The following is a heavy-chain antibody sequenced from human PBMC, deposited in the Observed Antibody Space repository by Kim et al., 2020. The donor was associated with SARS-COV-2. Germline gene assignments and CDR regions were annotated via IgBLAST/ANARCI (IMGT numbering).Heavy chain of an antibody. V-gene: IGHV3-30-3*01. D-gene: IGHD6-13*01. CDR2: ISYDGSNK. Sequence: GGSLRLSCAASGFTFSSYAMHWVRQAPGKGLEWVAVISYDGSNKYYADSVKGRFTISRDNSKNTLYLQMNSLRAEDTAVYYCASGTSGSSPYYYYYYGM. J-gene: IGHJ6*01. CDR1: GFTFSSYA. CDR3: ASGTSGSSPYYYYYYGM.